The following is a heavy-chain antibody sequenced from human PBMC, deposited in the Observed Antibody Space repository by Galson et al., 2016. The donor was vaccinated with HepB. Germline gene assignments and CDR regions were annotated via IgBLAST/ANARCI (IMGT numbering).Heavy chain of an antibody. J-gene: IGHJ2*01. Sequence: SLRLSCAASGFTFSSYWMHWVRQAPGKGLVWVSRINGDGSVTFYADSAKGRFTISRDNAKSTLYLQMNTLRAEDTAVYYCARVPRVVSVPYWYFDLWCRGTLVTVSS. CDR3: ARVPRVVSVPYWYFDL. V-gene: IGHV3-74*01. CDR2: INGDGSVT. CDR1: GFTFSSYW. D-gene: IGHD2-15*01.